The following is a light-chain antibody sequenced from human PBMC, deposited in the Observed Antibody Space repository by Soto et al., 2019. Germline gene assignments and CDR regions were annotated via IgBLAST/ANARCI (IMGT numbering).Light chain of an antibody. CDR1: QSISRY. V-gene: IGKV1-33*01. CDR3: QQYDNLPLT. CDR2: DAS. Sequence: DIQMTQSPSSLSASVGDRVTITCRASQSISRYLNWYQQKPGKAPKLLIYDASNLETGVPSRFSGSGSGTDFTFTIRSLQPEDIATYYCQQYDNLPLTFGGGTKVDNK. J-gene: IGKJ4*01.